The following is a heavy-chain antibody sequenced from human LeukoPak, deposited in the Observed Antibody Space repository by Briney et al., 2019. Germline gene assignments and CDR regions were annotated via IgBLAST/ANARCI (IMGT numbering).Heavy chain of an antibody. CDR2: IYYRGST. J-gene: IGHJ6*03. V-gene: IGHV4-39*01. Sequence: SETLSLTCTVSGGSISSSSYYWGWIRQPPGKGLEWIGSIYYRGSTYYNPSLKSRVTISVDTSKNQFSLKLSSVTAADTAVYYCARQLGRSPYYYYYYMDVWGKGTTVTVSS. CDR1: GGSISSSSYY. D-gene: IGHD7-27*01. CDR3: ARQLGRSPYYYYYYMDV.